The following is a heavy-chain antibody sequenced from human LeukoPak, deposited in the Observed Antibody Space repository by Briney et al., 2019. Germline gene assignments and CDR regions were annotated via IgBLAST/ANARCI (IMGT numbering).Heavy chain of an antibody. CDR1: GGSFSGYY. J-gene: IGHJ5*02. CDR3: ARTTYYDFWSGYYTNAGSWFDP. V-gene: IGHV4-34*01. CDR2: INHSGST. D-gene: IGHD3-3*01. Sequence: SETLSLTCAVYGGSFSGYYWSWIRQPPGKGLEWIGEINHSGSTNYNPSLKSRVTISVDTSKNQFSLKLSSVTAADTAVYYCARTTYYDFWSGYYTNAGSWFDPWGQGTLVTVSS.